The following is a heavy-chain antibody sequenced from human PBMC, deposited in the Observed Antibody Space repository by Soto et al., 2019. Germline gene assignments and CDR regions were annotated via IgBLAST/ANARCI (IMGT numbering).Heavy chain of an antibody. D-gene: IGHD6-19*01. CDR1: GDSVSSNSAA. CDR2: TYYRSKWYN. Sequence: SQTLSLTCAISGDSVSSNSAAWNWIRQSPSRGLEWLGRTYYRSKWYNEYAVSVKSRITINPDTSKNQFSLQLNSVTPEDTAGYYCAREGRVLNIAVAGTRGAFDIWGQGTMVTVSS. V-gene: IGHV6-1*01. CDR3: AREGRVLNIAVAGTRGAFDI. J-gene: IGHJ3*02.